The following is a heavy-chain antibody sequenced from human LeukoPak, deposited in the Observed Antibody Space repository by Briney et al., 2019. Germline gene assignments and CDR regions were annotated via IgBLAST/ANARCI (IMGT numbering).Heavy chain of an antibody. CDR1: GFSFSIYA. Sequence: GGSLRLSCAASGFSFSIYAMHWVRQAPGKGLEWVAVISNDGNNKYFADSVKGRFTISRDNSKNTLYLQMNSLRAEDTAVYYCARFLGDSGSFFDYWGQGTLVTVSS. D-gene: IGHD3-10*01. CDR2: ISNDGNNK. CDR3: ARFLGDSGSFFDY. J-gene: IGHJ4*02. V-gene: IGHV3-30-3*01.